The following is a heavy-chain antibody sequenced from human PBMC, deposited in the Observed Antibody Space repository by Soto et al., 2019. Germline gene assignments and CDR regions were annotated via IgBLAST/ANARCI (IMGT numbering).Heavy chain of an antibody. CDR3: ATEVGGTYTFDY. Sequence: SETRSRTCTVSGGSISSGGYYWSWIRQHPGKGLDWIGYIYYSGSTYYNPSLKSRVTISVDTSKNQFSLKLSSVTAADTAVYCCATEVGGTYTFDYWGQGTLVTVSS. J-gene: IGHJ4*02. V-gene: IGHV4-31*03. D-gene: IGHD2-15*01. CDR1: GGSISSGGYY. CDR2: IYYSGST.